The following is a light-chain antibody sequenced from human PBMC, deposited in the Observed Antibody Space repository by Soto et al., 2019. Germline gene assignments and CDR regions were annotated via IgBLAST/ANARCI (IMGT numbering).Light chain of an antibody. CDR3: QQYHSYSRT. Sequence: DIKMTQSPSTLSASVGDSVTITCRASQSISTWLAWYQQKPGKAPKLLIYKASSLESGVTSRFSGSGSWTEFTLTSSSLQPDDFATYYCQQYHSYSRTFGQGTKVDIK. V-gene: IGKV1-5*03. CDR2: KAS. CDR1: QSISTW. J-gene: IGKJ1*01.